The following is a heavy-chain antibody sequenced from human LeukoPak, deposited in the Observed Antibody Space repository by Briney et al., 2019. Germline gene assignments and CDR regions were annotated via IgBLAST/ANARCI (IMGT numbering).Heavy chain of an antibody. V-gene: IGHV3-9*01. Sequence: GGSLRLSCAASGFTFDDYAMHWVRQAPGKGLEWVSGISWNSGSIGYADSVKGRFTISRDNAKNSLYLQMNSLRAEDTAVYYCARDLRSSSWEGYFDYWGQGTLVTVSS. CDR2: ISWNSGSI. CDR1: GFTFDDYA. J-gene: IGHJ4*02. D-gene: IGHD6-13*01. CDR3: ARDLRSSSWEGYFDY.